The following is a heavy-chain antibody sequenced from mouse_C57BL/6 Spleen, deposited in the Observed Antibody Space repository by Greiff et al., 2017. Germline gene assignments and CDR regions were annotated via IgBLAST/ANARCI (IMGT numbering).Heavy chain of an antibody. CDR1: GFSLTSYG. Sequence: QVQLQQSGPGLVQPSQSLSITCTASGFSLTSYGVHWVRQSPGQGLEWLGVIWSGGSTDYNAAFISRLSISKDNSKSQVFFKMNSLQADDTAIYYCASERGPWDYWGQGTSVTVSS. CDR2: IWSGGST. V-gene: IGHV2-2*01. J-gene: IGHJ4*01. CDR3: ASERGPWDY.